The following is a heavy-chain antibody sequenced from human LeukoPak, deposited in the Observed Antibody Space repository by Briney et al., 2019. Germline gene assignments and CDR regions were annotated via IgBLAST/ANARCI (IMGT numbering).Heavy chain of an antibody. V-gene: IGHV4-39*01. J-gene: IGHJ4*02. D-gene: IGHD5-24*01. CDR2: IYYSGST. Sequence: SETLSLTCTVSGGSISSSSYYWGWIRQPPGKGLEWIASIYYSGSTYYNPSLKSRVTISVDTSKNQFSLKLSSVTAADTAVYYCARQGRDGYNHFDYWGQGTLVTVSS. CDR1: GGSISSSSYY. CDR3: ARQGRDGYNHFDY.